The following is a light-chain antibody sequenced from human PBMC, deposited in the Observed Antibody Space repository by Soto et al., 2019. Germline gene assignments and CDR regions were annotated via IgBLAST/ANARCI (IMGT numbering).Light chain of an antibody. Sequence: EVVLTQSPGTLSLSPGERATLSCRASQSVNNNYLAWYQQRPGQAPRLLIYGSSDRATGIPDRFSGSGSGTDVTLTISRLEPEDFAVYYCHQYGSSPPYTFGQGTKLEI. CDR2: GSS. CDR3: HQYGSSPPYT. J-gene: IGKJ2*01. V-gene: IGKV3-20*01. CDR1: QSVNNNY.